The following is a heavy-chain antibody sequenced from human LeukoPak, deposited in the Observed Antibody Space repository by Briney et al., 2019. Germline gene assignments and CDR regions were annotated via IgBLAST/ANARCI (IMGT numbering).Heavy chain of an antibody. J-gene: IGHJ4*02. CDR1: GGSISSGDYY. Sequence: SETLSLTCTVSGGSISSGDYYWSWIRQPPGKGLEWIGEINHSGSTNYNPSLKSRVTISVDTSKNQFSLKLSSVTAADTAVYYCARGAKQGIAAAGRWGQGTLVTVSS. D-gene: IGHD6-13*01. CDR2: INHSGST. CDR3: ARGAKQGIAAAGR. V-gene: IGHV4-39*07.